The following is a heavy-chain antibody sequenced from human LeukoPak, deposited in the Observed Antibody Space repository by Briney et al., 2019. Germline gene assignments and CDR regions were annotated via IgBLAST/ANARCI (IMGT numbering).Heavy chain of an antibody. CDR3: ASLIAARLSLGFRY. V-gene: IGHV1-24*01. CDR1: GYTLTELS. CDR2: FDPEDGET. Sequence: ASVKVSCKVSGYTLTELSMHWVRQAPGKGLEWMGGFDPEDGETIYAQKFQGRATMTEDTSTGTAYMELSSLRSEDTAVYYCASLIAARLSLGFRYWGQGTLVTVSS. D-gene: IGHD6-6*01. J-gene: IGHJ4*02.